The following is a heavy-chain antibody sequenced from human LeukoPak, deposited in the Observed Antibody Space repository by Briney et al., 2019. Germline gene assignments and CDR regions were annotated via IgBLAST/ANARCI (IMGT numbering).Heavy chain of an antibody. CDR1: GDSVSSKSVA. D-gene: IGHD2-15*01. Sequence: SQTLSLTCAISGDSVSSKSVAWNWIRQSPSRGLEWLGRTYYRSKWYNEYAVSVKSRITINPDTSKNQFSLQLNAVTPEDTAVYYCARASGYFDYWGQGTLVTVSP. CDR2: TYYRSKWYN. J-gene: IGHJ4*02. V-gene: IGHV6-1*01. CDR3: ARASGYFDY.